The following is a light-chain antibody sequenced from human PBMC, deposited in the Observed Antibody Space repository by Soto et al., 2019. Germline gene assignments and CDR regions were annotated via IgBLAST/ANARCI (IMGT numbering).Light chain of an antibody. CDR2: AAS. V-gene: IGKV1-39*01. Sequence: DIQMTQSPSSLSASVGDRVTITCRASQSISSYLNWYQQKPGKAPKLLIYAASSFQSGVTSRFSGSGSGTDFTLTISSLQPEDFATYYCQQSYSTPLTFGGGTKVEIK. CDR3: QQSYSTPLT. J-gene: IGKJ4*01. CDR1: QSISSY.